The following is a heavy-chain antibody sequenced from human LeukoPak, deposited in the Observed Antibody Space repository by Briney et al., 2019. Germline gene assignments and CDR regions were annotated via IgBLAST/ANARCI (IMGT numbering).Heavy chain of an antibody. CDR2: IKRDGSEK. J-gene: IGHJ4*02. CDR3: ARGRGSWYGVYFDY. D-gene: IGHD6-13*01. CDR1: RFTFTDYW. V-gene: IGHV3-7*01. Sequence: GGSLRLSCAASRFTFTDYWMSWVRQVPGKGLEWVANIKRDGSEKYYVDSVKGRFTISRDNAKNSLYLQMNSLRTEDTAVYYCARGRGSWYGVYFDYWGQGTLVTVSS.